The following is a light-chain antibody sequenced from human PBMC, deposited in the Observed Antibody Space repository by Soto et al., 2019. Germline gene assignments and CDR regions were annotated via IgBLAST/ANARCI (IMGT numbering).Light chain of an antibody. CDR3: QQRSNWPPDKYT. J-gene: IGKJ2*01. CDR1: QSVSSY. Sequence: EIVLTQSPATLSLSPGERATLSCRASQSVSSYLAWYQQKPGQAPRLLIYDASNRATGIPARFSGSGSGTDFTLTISSLEHEDFAVYYCQQRSNWPPDKYTFGQGTKLEI. CDR2: DAS. V-gene: IGKV3-11*01.